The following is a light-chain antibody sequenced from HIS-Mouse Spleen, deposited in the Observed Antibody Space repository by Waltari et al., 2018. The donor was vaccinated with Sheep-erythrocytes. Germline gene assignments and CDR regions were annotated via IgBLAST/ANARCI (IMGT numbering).Light chain of an antibody. J-gene: IGLJ1*01. CDR3: CSYAGSYNHV. CDR1: SSDVGGYNY. Sequence: QSALTQPRSVSGSPGQSVTISCTGTSSDVGGYNYVSWYQQYPGKAPKLMIYDVSNRPSGVPDRFSGSKAGTTASLTISGLQAEDEADYYCCSYAGSYNHVFATGTKVTVL. V-gene: IGLV2-11*01. CDR2: DVS.